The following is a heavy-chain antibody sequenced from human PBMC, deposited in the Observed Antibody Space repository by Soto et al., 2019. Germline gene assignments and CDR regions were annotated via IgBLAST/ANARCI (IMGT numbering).Heavy chain of an antibody. D-gene: IGHD3-16*02. J-gene: IGHJ4*02. CDR1: GFTFSSYA. V-gene: IGHV3-23*01. Sequence: GGSLRLSCAASGFTFSSYAMSWVRQAPGKGLEWVSAISGSGGSTYYADSVKGRFTISRDNSKNTLYLQMNSLRADDTAVYYCANLEPPPHYDYVWGSYRYPNYYFDYWGQGTLVTVSS. CDR2: ISGSGGST. CDR3: ANLEPPPHYDYVWGSYRYPNYYFDY.